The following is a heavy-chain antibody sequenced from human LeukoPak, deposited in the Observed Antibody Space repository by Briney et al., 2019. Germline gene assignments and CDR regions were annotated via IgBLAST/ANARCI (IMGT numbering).Heavy chain of an antibody. CDR2: IYTSGST. Sequence: LSETLSLTCTVSGGSISSYYWSWIRQPPGKGLEWIGYIYTSGSTNYNPSLKSRVTISVDTSKNQFSLKLSSVTAADTAVYYCARFYSGSYGYWGQGALVTVSS. J-gene: IGHJ4*02. V-gene: IGHV4-4*09. D-gene: IGHD1-26*01. CDR1: GGSISSYY. CDR3: ARFYSGSYGY.